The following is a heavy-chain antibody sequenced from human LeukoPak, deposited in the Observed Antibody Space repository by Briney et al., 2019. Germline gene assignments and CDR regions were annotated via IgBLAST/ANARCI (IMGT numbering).Heavy chain of an antibody. Sequence: PSETLSLTCTVSGGSISSYYWSWIRQPPGKGLEWIGYIYYSGSTNYNPSLKSRVTISVDTSKNQFSLKLSSVTAADTAVFYCARHYYGSSGCPTPLYYFDYWGQGTLVTVSS. V-gene: IGHV4-59*08. CDR1: GGSISSYY. D-gene: IGHD3-22*01. J-gene: IGHJ4*02. CDR2: IYYSGST. CDR3: ARHYYGSSGCPTPLYYFDY.